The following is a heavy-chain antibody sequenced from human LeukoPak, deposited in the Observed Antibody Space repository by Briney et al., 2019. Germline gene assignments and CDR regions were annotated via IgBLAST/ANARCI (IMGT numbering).Heavy chain of an antibody. CDR3: ARPNSLRGYAYDI. D-gene: IGHD3-10*01. CDR1: GGSISTSSYY. Sequence: SETLSLTCTVSGGSISTSSYYWGWIRQPPGKGLEWIGTIYYTGSTFYNPSLKSRLTISADKTKNQFSLNLSSVTAADTAVYYCARPNSLRGYAYDIWGQGTMVTVSS. V-gene: IGHV4-39*01. CDR2: IYYTGST. J-gene: IGHJ3*02.